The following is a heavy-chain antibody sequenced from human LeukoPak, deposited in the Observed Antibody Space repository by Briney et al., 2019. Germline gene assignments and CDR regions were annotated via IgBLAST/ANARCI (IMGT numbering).Heavy chain of an antibody. J-gene: IGHJ6*03. CDR1: GYTFTSYY. D-gene: IGHD6-6*01. CDR2: INPNSGGT. V-gene: IGHV1-2*02. Sequence: ASVKVSCKASGYTFTSYYMHWVRQAPGQGLEWMGWINPNSGGTNYAQKFQGRVTMTRDTSISTAYMELSRLRSDDTAVYYCARRSYSSSEGRRPNYYYYYMDVWGKGATVTVSS. CDR3: ARRSYSSSEGRRPNYYYYYMDV.